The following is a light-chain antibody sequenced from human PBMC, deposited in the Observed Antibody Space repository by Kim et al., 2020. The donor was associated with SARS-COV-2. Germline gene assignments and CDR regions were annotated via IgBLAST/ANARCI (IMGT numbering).Light chain of an antibody. CDR3: QQRSDWPST. V-gene: IGKV3-11*01. Sequence: EIVLTQSPATLSLSPGERATLSCRPSQSVSSFLAWYQQKPGQAPRLLIYNASNRAAGIPARFSGSGSGTDFTLTISSLEPEDFAVYYCQQRSDWPSTFGQGTKLEI. CDR1: QSVSSF. J-gene: IGKJ2*01. CDR2: NAS.